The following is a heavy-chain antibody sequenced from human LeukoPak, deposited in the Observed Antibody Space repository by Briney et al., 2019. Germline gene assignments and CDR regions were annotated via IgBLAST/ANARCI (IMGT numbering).Heavy chain of an antibody. Sequence: PSETLSLTCAVYGGSFSGYYWSWIRQPPGKGLEWIGEINHSGSTNYNPSLKSRVTISVDTSKNQFSLKLSSVTAAGTAVYYCARAPPEDSGSYLAWGQGTMVTVSS. V-gene: IGHV4-34*01. CDR3: ARAPPEDSGSYLA. J-gene: IGHJ3*01. CDR1: GGSFSGYY. CDR2: INHSGST. D-gene: IGHD1-26*01.